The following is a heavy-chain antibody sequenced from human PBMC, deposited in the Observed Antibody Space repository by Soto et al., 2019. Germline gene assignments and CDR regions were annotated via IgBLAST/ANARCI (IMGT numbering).Heavy chain of an antibody. Sequence: QVQLVESGGGVVQPGRSLRLSCAASGFTFSSYGMHWVRQAPGKGLEWVAVISYDGSNKYSADSVKGRFTISRENSKNXLYXXXXXLRAEATAVYYCAKEKGDLRYYYYGMDVWGQGTTVTVSS. J-gene: IGHJ6*02. V-gene: IGHV3-30*18. CDR2: ISYDGSNK. CDR3: AKEKGDLRYYYYGMDV. D-gene: IGHD3-16*01. CDR1: GFTFSSYG.